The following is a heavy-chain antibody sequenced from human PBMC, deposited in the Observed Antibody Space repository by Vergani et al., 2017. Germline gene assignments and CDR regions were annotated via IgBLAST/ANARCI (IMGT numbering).Heavy chain of an antibody. CDR1: GFTLSNYD. V-gene: IGHV3-30*02. J-gene: IGHJ4*02. D-gene: IGHD3-16*01. CDR2: IQFDGSNQ. Sequence: QVQLVESGGGVVQRGGSLRLSCATSGFTLSNYDMPWISPGPGKGLEFVAFIQFDGSNQYYADSVKGRFTLSRDFSKNTLYLQMNSLRTDDTATYYCAKHFRGWGIDYWGQGTQVIVSS. CDR3: AKHFRGWGIDY.